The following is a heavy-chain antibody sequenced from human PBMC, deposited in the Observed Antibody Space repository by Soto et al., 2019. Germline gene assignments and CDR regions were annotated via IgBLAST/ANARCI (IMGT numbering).Heavy chain of an antibody. V-gene: IGHV1-69*12. D-gene: IGHD2-8*02. Sequence: QVQLVQSGAEVKKPGSSVKVSCKASGGTFSRYAISWVRQAPGQGLEWMGGIIPIFGTANYAQKFQGRVTITADESTSTGYMELSSLRSEDTAVYYCATALLLVIRHAFDIWGQGTMVTVSS. CDR1: GGTFSRYA. CDR3: ATALLLVIRHAFDI. CDR2: IIPIFGTA. J-gene: IGHJ3*02.